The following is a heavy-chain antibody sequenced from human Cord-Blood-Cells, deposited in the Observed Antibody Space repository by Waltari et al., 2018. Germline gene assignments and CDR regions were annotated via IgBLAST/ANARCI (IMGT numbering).Heavy chain of an antibody. Sequence: QVQLVQSGAEVKKPGSSVKVSCKASGGTFSSYAISWVRQAPGQGLEWIGEIIPIFGTANYAQKFQGRVTITADESTSTAYMELSSLRSEDTAVYYCATRGPSIAARSSYFDYWGQGTLVTVSS. CDR1: GGTFSSYA. CDR2: IIPIFGTA. CDR3: ATRGPSIAARSSYFDY. J-gene: IGHJ4*02. D-gene: IGHD6-6*01. V-gene: IGHV1-69*01.